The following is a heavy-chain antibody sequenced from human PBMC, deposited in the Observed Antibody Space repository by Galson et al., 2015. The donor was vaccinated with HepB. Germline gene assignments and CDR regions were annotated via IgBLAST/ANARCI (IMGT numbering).Heavy chain of an antibody. CDR1: GFTFSSYG. CDR3: AKAIIHAGNAFDI. J-gene: IGHJ3*02. CDR2: ISYDGSNK. Sequence: SLRLSCAASGFTFSSYGMHWVRQAPGKGLEWVAVISYDGSNKYYADSVKGRFTISRDNSKNTLYLQMNSLRAEDTAVYYCAKAIIHAGNAFDIWGQGTMVTVSS. D-gene: IGHD3-10*01. V-gene: IGHV3-30*18.